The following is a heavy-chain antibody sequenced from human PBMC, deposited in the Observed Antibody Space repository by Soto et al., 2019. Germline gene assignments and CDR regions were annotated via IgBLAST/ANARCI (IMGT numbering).Heavy chain of an antibody. V-gene: IGHV3-23*01. CDR3: AKPDGYSSGWYDY. CDR2: ISGSGGST. D-gene: IGHD6-19*01. CDR1: GFTLSIYA. Sequence: GSLRVSCAASGFTLSIYAMSWVLQAPWKGLEWVSAISGSGGSTYYADSVKGRFTISRDNSKNTLYLQMNSLRAEDTAVYYCAKPDGYSSGWYDYWGQGTLVTVS. J-gene: IGHJ4*02.